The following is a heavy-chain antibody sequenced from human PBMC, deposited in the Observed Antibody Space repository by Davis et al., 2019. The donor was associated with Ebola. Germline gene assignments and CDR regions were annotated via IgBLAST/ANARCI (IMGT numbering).Heavy chain of an antibody. Sequence: GESLKISCAASGFTFGSYAMSWVRQAPGKGLEWVSAISGSGGSTYYADSVKGRFTISRDNSKNTLYLQMNSLRAEDTAIYYCAKEGWELVPASYYLDKWGQGTLVTVSS. CDR1: GFTFGSYA. CDR3: AKEGWELVPASYYLDK. D-gene: IGHD1-26*01. CDR2: ISGSGGST. V-gene: IGHV3-23*01. J-gene: IGHJ4*02.